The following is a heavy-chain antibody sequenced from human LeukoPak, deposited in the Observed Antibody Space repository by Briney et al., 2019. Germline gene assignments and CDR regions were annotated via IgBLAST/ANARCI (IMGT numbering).Heavy chain of an antibody. Sequence: SETLSLTCTVSGGSISSYYWSWIRQPPGKGLEWIGYIYYSGSTNYNPSLKSRVTISVDTSKNQFSLKLSSVTAADTAVYYCARLDCGGDCYSGDVFDIWGQGTMVTVSS. CDR3: ARLDCGGDCYSGDVFDI. CDR1: GGSISSYY. D-gene: IGHD2-21*02. J-gene: IGHJ3*02. V-gene: IGHV4-59*08. CDR2: IYYSGST.